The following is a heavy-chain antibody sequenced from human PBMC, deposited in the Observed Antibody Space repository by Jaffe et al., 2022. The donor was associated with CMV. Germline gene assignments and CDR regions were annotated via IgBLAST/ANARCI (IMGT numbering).Heavy chain of an antibody. CDR3: ARHPDYYDSSGPRGSFDY. D-gene: IGHD3-22*01. CDR2: IYYSGST. J-gene: IGHJ4*02. Sequence: QLQLQESGPGLVKPSETLSLTCTVSGGSISSSSYYWGWIRQPPGKGLEWIGSIYYSGSTYYNPSLKSRVTISVDTSKNQFSLKLSSVTAADTAVYYCARHPDYYDSSGPRGSFDYWGQGTLVTVSS. CDR1: GGSISSSSYY. V-gene: IGHV4-39*01.